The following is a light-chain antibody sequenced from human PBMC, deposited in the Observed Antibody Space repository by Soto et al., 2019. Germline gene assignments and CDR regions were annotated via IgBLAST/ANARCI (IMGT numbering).Light chain of an antibody. CDR3: QQYGTSPRM. CDR1: QSVSNNY. CDR2: GAS. V-gene: IGKV3-20*01. Sequence: IVLTQSPGTLSLSPGDTAALSCRASQSVSNNYLAWYQQKPGQAPRLLIYGASSRATGIPDRFSGSASGTDFTLTISRREPEDFAVYYCQQYGTSPRMFGQGTKVEIK. J-gene: IGKJ1*01.